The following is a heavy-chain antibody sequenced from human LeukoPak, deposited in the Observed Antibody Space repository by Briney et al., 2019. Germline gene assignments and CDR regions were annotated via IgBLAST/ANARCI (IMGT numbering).Heavy chain of an antibody. J-gene: IGHJ4*02. CDR3: AKDYDSSGYYYSPFDY. D-gene: IGHD3-22*01. CDR1: GFTFSSYA. CDR2: ISGSGGST. Sequence: GGSLRLSCAASGFTFSSYAMSWVRQAPGKGLEWVSAISGSGGSTYYADSVKGRFTISRDNSKNTLYLQMNSLRVEDTAVYYCAKDYDSSGYYYSPFDYWGQGTLVTVSS. V-gene: IGHV3-23*01.